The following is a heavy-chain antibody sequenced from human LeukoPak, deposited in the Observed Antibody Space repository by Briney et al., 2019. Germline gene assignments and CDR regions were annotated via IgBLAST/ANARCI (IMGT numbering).Heavy chain of an antibody. CDR3: AKVRGAKVVCRGGSCYSWCFDY. D-gene: IGHD2-15*01. CDR1: GFTFSSYG. CDR2: ISYDGSNK. V-gene: IGHV3-30*18. J-gene: IGHJ4*02. Sequence: GGSLRLSCAASGFTFSSYGMHWVRQAPGKGLEWVAVISYDGSNKYYADSVKGRFTISRDNSKNTLYLQMNSLRAEDTAVYYCAKVRGAKVVCRGGSCYSWCFDYWGQGTLVTVSS.